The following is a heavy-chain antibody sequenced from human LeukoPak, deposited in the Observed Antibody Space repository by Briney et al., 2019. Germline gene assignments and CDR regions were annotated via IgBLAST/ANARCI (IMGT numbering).Heavy chain of an antibody. CDR1: GFTFSNSA. Sequence: GGSLRLSCAASGFTFSNSAMSWVRQAPGKGLEWVSIISNSGGSTYYADSVKGRFTISRDNSKNTLYLQMNSLRAEDTAVYYCTKGGLTVTTDGYWGQGTLVTVSS. CDR3: TKGGLTVTTDGY. V-gene: IGHV3-23*01. CDR2: ISNSGGST. D-gene: IGHD4-17*01. J-gene: IGHJ4*02.